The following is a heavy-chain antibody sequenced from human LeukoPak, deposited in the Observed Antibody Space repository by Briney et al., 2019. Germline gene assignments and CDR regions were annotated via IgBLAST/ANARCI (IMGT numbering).Heavy chain of an antibody. CDR2: ISDDSSHI. D-gene: IGHD3-22*01. CDR1: GFTFSAYS. J-gene: IGHJ4*02. V-gene: IGHV3-21*01. CDR3: ARNNYYDSSGYDY. Sequence: GGSLRLSCAVSGFTFSAYSMNWVRQAPGKGLEWISSISDDSSHIYYADPVKGRFAISRDNAKNSVYLQMNSLRAEDTAVYYCARNNYYDSSGYDYWGQGTLVTVSS.